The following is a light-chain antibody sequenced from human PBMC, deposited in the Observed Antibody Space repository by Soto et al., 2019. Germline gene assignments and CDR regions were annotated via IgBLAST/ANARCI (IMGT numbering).Light chain of an antibody. CDR2: TLS. CDR1: QSLLDSADGNTY. J-gene: IGKJ1*01. V-gene: IGKV2-40*01. CDR3: QQYGSSPPRT. Sequence: DVVMTQTPLSLPVTPGEPASISCTSSQSLLDSADGNTYLDWYVQKPGQSPQLLIHTLSSRASGVPDRFSGIGSRTDFTLKISRVEAEDFAVYYCQQYGSSPPRTFGQGTKVDIK.